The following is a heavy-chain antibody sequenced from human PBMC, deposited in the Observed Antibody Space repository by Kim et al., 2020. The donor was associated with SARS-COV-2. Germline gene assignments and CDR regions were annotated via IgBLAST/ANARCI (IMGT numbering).Heavy chain of an antibody. CDR2: ISSSSSTI. CDR1: GFTFSSYS. J-gene: IGHJ4*02. Sequence: GGSLRLSCAASGFTFSSYSMNWVCQVPGKGLERVSYISSSSSTIYYADSVKGRFTITRDNAKNSLYLQMNSLRDEDTTVYYCARAIGVSLVGAPDYWGQGTLVTVSS. D-gene: IGHD1-26*01. V-gene: IGHV3-48*02. CDR3: ARAIGVSLVGAPDY.